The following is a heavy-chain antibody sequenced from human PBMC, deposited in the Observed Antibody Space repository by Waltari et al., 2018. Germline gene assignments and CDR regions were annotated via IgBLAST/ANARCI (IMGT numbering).Heavy chain of an antibody. D-gene: IGHD2-15*01. CDR1: GGSISSSSYY. J-gene: IGHJ5*02. V-gene: IGHV4-39*07. CDR3: ARDRRILDSVWFDP. Sequence: QLQLQESGPGLVKPSETLSLTCTVSGGSISSSSYYWGWIRQPPGKGLGWIGSIYYSGRTYDNPSLKSRVTISVDTSKNQFSLKLSSVTAADTAVYYCARDRRILDSVWFDPWGQGTLVTVSS. CDR2: IYYSGRT.